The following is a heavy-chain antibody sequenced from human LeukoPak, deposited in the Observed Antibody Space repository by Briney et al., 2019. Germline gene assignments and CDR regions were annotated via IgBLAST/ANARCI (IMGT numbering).Heavy chain of an antibody. D-gene: IGHD1-26*01. J-gene: IGHJ4*02. CDR2: IYTTGTT. V-gene: IGHV4-4*07. CDR3: ARDVGASNFDS. Sequence: SETLSLTCTVSGDSITSYYWSWIRQSAEEGLEWIGRIYTTGTTNYNPSLKGRVTVSVDTSKNQFFLKLRSVTAADTAVYYCARDVGASNFDSWGQGVQVTVSS. CDR1: GDSITSYY.